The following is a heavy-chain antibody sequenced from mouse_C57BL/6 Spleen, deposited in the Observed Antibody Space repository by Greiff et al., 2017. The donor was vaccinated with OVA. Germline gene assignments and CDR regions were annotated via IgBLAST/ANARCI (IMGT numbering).Heavy chain of an antibody. V-gene: IGHV7-3*01. CDR1: GFTFTDYY. CDR3: ARYGYGNGGAMDY. D-gene: IGHD2-1*01. CDR2: IRNTANGYTT. Sequence: EVKVVESGGGLVQPGGSLSLSCAASGFTFTDYYMSWVRQPPGKALEWLGFIRNTANGYTTEYSASVKGRFTISRDNSQSILYLQMNALRAEDSATYYCARYGYGNGGAMDYWGQGTSVTVSS. J-gene: IGHJ4*01.